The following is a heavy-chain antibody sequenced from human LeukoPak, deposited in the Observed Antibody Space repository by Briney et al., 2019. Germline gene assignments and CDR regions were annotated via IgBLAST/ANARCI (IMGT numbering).Heavy chain of an antibody. CDR1: GFTFSSYS. CDR3: AKAGPGFGFDY. Sequence: GGSLRLSCAASGFTFSSYSMNWVRQAPGKGLEWVSSISSSSSYIYYADSVKGRFTISRDNAKNSLYLQMNSLRVEDTAVYYCAKAGPGFGFDYWGQGTLVTVSS. V-gene: IGHV3-21*01. D-gene: IGHD3-10*01. CDR2: ISSSSSYI. J-gene: IGHJ4*02.